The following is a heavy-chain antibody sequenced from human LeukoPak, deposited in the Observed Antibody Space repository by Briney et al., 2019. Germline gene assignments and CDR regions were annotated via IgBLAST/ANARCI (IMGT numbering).Heavy chain of an antibody. V-gene: IGHV3-30*02. CDR1: GFTFSSYG. CDR2: IRYEGSNK. J-gene: IGHJ1*01. CDR3: AKDTTVPTLFAEYFQH. Sequence: GGSLRLSCAASGFTFSSYGMHWVREAPGKGLEWVAFIRYEGSNKYYADSVKGRFTISRDNSKNTLYLQMNSLRAEDTAVYYCAKDTTVPTLFAEYFQHWGQGTLVTVSS. D-gene: IGHD4-17*01.